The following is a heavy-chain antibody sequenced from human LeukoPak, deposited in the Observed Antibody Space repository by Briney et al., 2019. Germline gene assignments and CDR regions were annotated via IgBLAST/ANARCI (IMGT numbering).Heavy chain of an antibody. CDR1: GGTFSSYA. CDR2: IIPIFGTA. V-gene: IGHV1-69*13. Sequence: SVKVSCKASGGTFSSYAISWVRQAPGQGLEWMGGIIPIFGTANYAQKFQGRVTITADESTSTAYMELSSLRSEDTAVYYCASVREVPAAIIHLGYYYYGMDVWGQGTTVTVSS. D-gene: IGHD2-2*02. J-gene: IGHJ6*02. CDR3: ASVREVPAAIIHLGYYYYGMDV.